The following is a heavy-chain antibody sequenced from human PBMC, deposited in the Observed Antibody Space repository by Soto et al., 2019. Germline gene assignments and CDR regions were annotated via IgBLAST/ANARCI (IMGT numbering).Heavy chain of an antibody. Sequence: GESLKISCKGFGYSFTSYWISWVRQMPGKGLEWMGRIDPTDSYTKYSPSFQGHVTISVDKSIYTAYLEWNSLKASDTAMYYCARPRGSGYSIQDVFDIWRQRTMVTVSS. CDR3: ARPRGSGYSIQDVFDI. J-gene: IGHJ3*02. V-gene: IGHV5-10-1*01. CDR2: IDPTDSYT. D-gene: IGHD3-22*01. CDR1: GYSFTSYW.